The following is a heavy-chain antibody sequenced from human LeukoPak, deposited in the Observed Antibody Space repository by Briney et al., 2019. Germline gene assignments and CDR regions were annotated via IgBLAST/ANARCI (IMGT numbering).Heavy chain of an antibody. J-gene: IGHJ6*03. D-gene: IGHD3-16*01. V-gene: IGHV3-21*01. Sequence: PGGSLRLSCAASGFTFSRYSMSWVRQAPGKGLEWVSSISGTGNYIYYADSVKGRFTVSRDNAKNSVSLQMSSLRAEDTALYYCAKAGYVGFYYYMDVWGKGTTVTISS. CDR2: ISGTGNYI. CDR1: GFTFSRYS. CDR3: AKAGYVGFYYYMDV.